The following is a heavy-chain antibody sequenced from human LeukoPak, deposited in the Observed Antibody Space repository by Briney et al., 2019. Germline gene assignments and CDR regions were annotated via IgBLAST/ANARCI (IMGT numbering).Heavy chain of an antibody. CDR3: ARLDSYAYAFDI. CDR2: IYYSGST. Sequence: SETLSLTCTVSGGSISSGSYYWSWIRQPAGKGLEWIGYIYYSGSTNYNPSLKSRVTISVDTSKNQFSLKLSSVTAADTAVYYCARLDSYAYAFDIWGQGTMVTVSS. CDR1: GGSISSGSYY. D-gene: IGHD5-18*01. J-gene: IGHJ3*02. V-gene: IGHV4-61*10.